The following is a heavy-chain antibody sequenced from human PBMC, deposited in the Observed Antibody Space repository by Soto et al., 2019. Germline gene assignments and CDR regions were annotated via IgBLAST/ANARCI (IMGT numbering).Heavy chain of an antibody. CDR3: ARSGPTATYRFDS. Sequence: PSETLSLTCTVSGGSISTRDSISTRSFYWGWMRQPPGKGLQWIASISYSDGSFYNSSLKSRLTISVDTSKNQFSLSLRSVTAADTAVYYCARSGPTATYRFDSWGQGTLVTVAS. D-gene: IGHD4-17*01. CDR2: ISYSDGS. CDR1: GGSISTRDSISTRSFY. V-gene: IGHV4-39*01. J-gene: IGHJ5*01.